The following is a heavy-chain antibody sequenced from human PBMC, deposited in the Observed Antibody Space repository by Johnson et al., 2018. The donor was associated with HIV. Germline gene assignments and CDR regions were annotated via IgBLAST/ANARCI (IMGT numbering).Heavy chain of an antibody. D-gene: IGHD1-14*01. V-gene: IGHV3-30-3*01. J-gene: IGHJ3*02. CDR3: ARGTTGQYHYDAFDI. CDR1: RFTFSSYV. CDR2: ISYDGNNK. Sequence: QVQLVESGGGLVQPGGSLRLSCAASRFTFSSYVMHWVRQAPGKGLAWVAVISYDGNNKYYADSVKGRFTISRDNAKNSLYLQMNSLRAEDTAVYYCARGTTGQYHYDAFDIWGQGTMVTVSS.